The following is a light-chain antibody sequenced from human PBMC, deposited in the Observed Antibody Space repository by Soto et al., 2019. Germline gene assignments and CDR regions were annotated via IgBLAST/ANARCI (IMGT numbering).Light chain of an antibody. CDR2: YDD. CDR1: SSNIGNNA. J-gene: IGLJ3*02. CDR3: AAWDDSLNAWV. V-gene: IGLV1-36*01. Sequence: QSVLTQPPSVSEAPRQRVTISCSGSSSNIGNNAVNWYQHLPGKAPKLLIYYDDLKPSGVSDRFSASKSGTSASLAISGLQSEDEADYYCAAWDDSLNAWVFGGGTKVTVL.